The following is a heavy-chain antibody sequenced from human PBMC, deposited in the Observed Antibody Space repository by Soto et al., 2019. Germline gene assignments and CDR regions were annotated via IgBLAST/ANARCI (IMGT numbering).Heavy chain of an antibody. J-gene: IGHJ4*02. V-gene: IGHV1-69*02. D-gene: IGHD3-10*01. CDR2: IIPFLDVI. CDR1: GGTFSKYS. CDR3: ASGSAPDVDY. Sequence: QVPLVQSGAEVKKPGSSVKVSCKASGGTFSKYSISWIRQAPGQGLEWMGRIIPFLDVITYAQKFKDRVTITADKSSCTAYMERNNLRSEDTAVYFCASGSAPDVDYWGQGSLITVSS.